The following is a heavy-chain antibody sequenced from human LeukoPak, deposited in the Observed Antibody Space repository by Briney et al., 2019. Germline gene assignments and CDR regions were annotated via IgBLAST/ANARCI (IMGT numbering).Heavy chain of an antibody. Sequence: GGSLRLSCAASGFTFSSYAMSWVRQAPGKGLEWVSAISGSGGSTYYADSVRGRFTISRDNSKNTLYLQMNSLRAEDTAVYYCATSDYGDPSTFDPWGQGTLVTVSS. V-gene: IGHV3-23*01. J-gene: IGHJ5*02. D-gene: IGHD4-17*01. CDR3: ATSDYGDPSTFDP. CDR1: GFTFSSYA. CDR2: ISGSGGST.